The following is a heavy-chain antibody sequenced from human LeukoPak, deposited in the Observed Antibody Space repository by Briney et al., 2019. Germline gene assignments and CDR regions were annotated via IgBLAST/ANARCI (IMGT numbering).Heavy chain of an antibody. CDR1: GGSISSSSYY. Sequence: SETLSLTCTVSGGSISSSSYYWGWIRQPPGKGLEWIGSIYYSGSTYYNPSLKSRVTISVGTSKNQFSLKLCSVTAADTAVYYCARQDSSSWNYYYYYYMDVWGKGTTVTISS. V-gene: IGHV4-39*01. J-gene: IGHJ6*03. D-gene: IGHD6-13*01. CDR3: ARQDSSSWNYYYYYYMDV. CDR2: IYYSGST.